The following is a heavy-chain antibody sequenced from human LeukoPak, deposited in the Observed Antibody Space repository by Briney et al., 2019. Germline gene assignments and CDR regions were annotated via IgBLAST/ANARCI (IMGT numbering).Heavy chain of an antibody. D-gene: IGHD3-3*01. CDR3: TKDISYDFWSGYRYMDV. Sequence: PGRSLRLSCAVSGFTLDDYAMHWVRQAPGKGLEWVSRINWNSGNIGYADSVKGRFTISRDNAKNSLYLQMNSLRAEDTALYYCTKDISYDFWSGYRYMDVWGKGTTVTVSS. CDR1: GFTLDDYA. V-gene: IGHV3-9*01. CDR2: INWNSGNI. J-gene: IGHJ6*03.